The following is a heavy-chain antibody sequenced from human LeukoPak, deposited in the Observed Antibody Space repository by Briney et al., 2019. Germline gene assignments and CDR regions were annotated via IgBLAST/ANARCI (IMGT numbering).Heavy chain of an antibody. CDR1: GYTFTSYG. D-gene: IGHD2-2*01. CDR3: AVVVPAAMAGGY. CDR2: ISAYNGNT. J-gene: IGHJ4*02. V-gene: IGHV1-18*01. Sequence: ASVKVSCKASGYTFTSYGISWVRQAPGQGLEWMGWISAYNGNTNYAQKLQGRVTITADKSTSTAYMELSSLRSEDAAVYYCAVVVPAAMAGGYWGQGTLVTVSS.